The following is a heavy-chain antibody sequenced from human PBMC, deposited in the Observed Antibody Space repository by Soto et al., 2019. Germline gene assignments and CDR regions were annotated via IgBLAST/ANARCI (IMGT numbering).Heavy chain of an antibody. CDR3: ASAYGDDDAFDI. V-gene: IGHV3-23*01. J-gene: IGHJ3*02. CDR1: GFTFSSYA. CDR2: ISGSGGST. D-gene: IGHD4-17*01. Sequence: PGGSLRLSCAASGFTFSSYAMSWVRQAPGKGLEWVSAISGSGGSTYYADSVKGQVTISADKSISTAYLQWSSLKASDTAMYYCASAYGDDDAFDIWGQGAMVTVSS.